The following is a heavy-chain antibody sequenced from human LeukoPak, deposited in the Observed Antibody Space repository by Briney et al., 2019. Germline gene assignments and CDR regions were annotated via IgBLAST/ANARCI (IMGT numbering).Heavy chain of an antibody. D-gene: IGHD5-24*01. CDR3: AREEMATIGYFDY. J-gene: IGHJ4*02. CDR1: GGTFSSYA. Sequence: SVKVSCKASGGTFSSYAISWVRQAPGQGLEWMGGIIPIFGTANYAQKFQGRVTITADESTSTAYMELSSLRSEHTAVYYCAREEMATIGYFDYWGQGTLVTVSS. CDR2: IIPIFGTA. V-gene: IGHV1-69*01.